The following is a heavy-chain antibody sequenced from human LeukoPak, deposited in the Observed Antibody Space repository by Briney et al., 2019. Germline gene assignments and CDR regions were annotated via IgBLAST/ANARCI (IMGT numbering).Heavy chain of an antibody. Sequence: SETLSLTCTVSGGSISSSSYYWGWIRQPPGKGLEWIGSIYYSGSTYYNPSLKSRVTISVDTSKNQFSLKLSSVTAADTAVYYCAKDAGYDFWSGYYFDYWGQGTLVTVSS. J-gene: IGHJ4*02. D-gene: IGHD3-3*01. CDR2: IYYSGST. CDR1: GGSISSSSYY. V-gene: IGHV4-39*02. CDR3: AKDAGYDFWSGYYFDY.